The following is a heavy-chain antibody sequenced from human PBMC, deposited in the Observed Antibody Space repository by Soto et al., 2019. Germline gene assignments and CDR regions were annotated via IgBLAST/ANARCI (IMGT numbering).Heavy chain of an antibody. J-gene: IGHJ4*02. D-gene: IGHD3-10*01. V-gene: IGHV1-24*01. Sequence: GASVKVSCKVSGYTLTELSMHWVRQAPGKGLEWMGGFDPEDGETIYAQKFQGRVTMTEDTSTDTAYMELSSLRSEDTAVYYCATVYPGSYSPWFDYWGQGTLVTVSS. CDR2: FDPEDGET. CDR3: ATVYPGSYSPWFDY. CDR1: GYTLTELS.